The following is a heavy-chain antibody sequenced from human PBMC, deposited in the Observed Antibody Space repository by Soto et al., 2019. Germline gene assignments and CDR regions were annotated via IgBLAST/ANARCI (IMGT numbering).Heavy chain of an antibody. CDR3: ARESIAARPDFDY. D-gene: IGHD6-6*01. J-gene: IGHJ4*02. V-gene: IGHV4-61*01. Sequence: PSENLSLTCTVSGGSVSSGSYYWSWIRQPPGKGLEWIGYIYYSGSTNYNPSLKSRVTISVDTSKNQFSLKLSSVTAADTAVYYCARESIAARPDFDYWGQGTLVTVSS. CDR2: IYYSGST. CDR1: GGSVSSGSYY.